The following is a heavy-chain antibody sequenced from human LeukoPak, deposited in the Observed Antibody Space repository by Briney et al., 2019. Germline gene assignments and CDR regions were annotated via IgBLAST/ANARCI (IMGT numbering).Heavy chain of an antibody. CDR1: GGSISSGGYY. Sequence: PSETLSLTCTVSGGSISSGGYYWSWIRQHPGKGLEWIGYIYYSGSTYYNPSLKSRVTISVDTSKNQFSLKLSSVTAADTAVYYCARSLAHYYDSSGYFDPWGQGTLVTVSS. CDR2: IYYSGST. CDR3: ARSLAHYYDSSGYFDP. D-gene: IGHD3-22*01. J-gene: IGHJ5*02. V-gene: IGHV4-31*03.